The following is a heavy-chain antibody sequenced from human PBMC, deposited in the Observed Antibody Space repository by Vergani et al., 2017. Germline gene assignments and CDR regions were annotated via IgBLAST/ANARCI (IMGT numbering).Heavy chain of an antibody. CDR1: GYSFTNYW. D-gene: IGHD3-22*01. J-gene: IGHJ4*03. V-gene: IGHV5-51*01. Sequence: EVQLVQSGAEVKKPGESLKISCQISGYSFTNYWIGWVRQMPGKGLEGMGSIHPADSDTRYSPSFQGQVTISVDKSISTAYLQRSSLRASDSAMYYCAKLYGRDSSGSRYFDYWGQGTLVTVSS. CDR3: AKLYGRDSSGSRYFDY. CDR2: IHPADSDT.